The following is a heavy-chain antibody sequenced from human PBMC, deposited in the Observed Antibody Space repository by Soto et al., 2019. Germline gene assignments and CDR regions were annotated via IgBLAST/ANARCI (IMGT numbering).Heavy chain of an antibody. J-gene: IGHJ4*02. Sequence: EVQLLESGGGLVQPGGSLRLSCAAAGFTFSSYAMSWIRQAPGKGLERVSAISGSGGSTYYADSVKGRFTISRDNSKNTLYLQMNSLRAEDTAVYSCAIDRDYYDSSGDFDYWGQGTLVTVSS. V-gene: IGHV3-23*01. CDR1: GFTFSSYA. D-gene: IGHD3-22*01. CDR2: ISGSGGST. CDR3: AIDRDYYDSSGDFDY.